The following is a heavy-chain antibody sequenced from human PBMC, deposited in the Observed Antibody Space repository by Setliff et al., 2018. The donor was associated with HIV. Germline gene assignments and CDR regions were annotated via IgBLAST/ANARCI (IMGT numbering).Heavy chain of an antibody. CDR2: INPNSGAT. D-gene: IGHD3-22*01. CDR1: GYTFTGWY. CDR3: ARGGGGYYYVGAVDI. J-gene: IGHJ3*02. V-gene: IGHV1-2*02. Sequence: ASVKVSCKASGYTFTGWYMHWVRQAPGQGLEWMGWINPNSGATNYAQKFQGRVTMTGNTSISTAYMELSSLRSEDTAVYYCARGGGGYYYVGAVDIWGQGTVVTVSS.